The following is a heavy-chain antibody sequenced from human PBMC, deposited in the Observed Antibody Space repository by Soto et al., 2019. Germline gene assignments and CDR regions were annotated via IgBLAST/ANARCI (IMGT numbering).Heavy chain of an antibody. D-gene: IGHD5-12*01. Sequence: SETLSLTCAVYGESLSGYYWSWIRQPPGKGLEWIGEINHSGSTNYNPSLKSRVTMSVDTSKNKLYLKLSSETAADTAMYYWGGNIVATISSFDYWGQGTPVTVSS. CDR2: INHSGST. V-gene: IGHV4-34*01. CDR3: GGNIVATISSFDY. CDR1: GESLSGYY. J-gene: IGHJ4*02.